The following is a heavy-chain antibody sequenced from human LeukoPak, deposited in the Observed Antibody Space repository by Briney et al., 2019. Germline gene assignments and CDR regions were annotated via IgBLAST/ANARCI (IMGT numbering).Heavy chain of an antibody. CDR1: GYTFTSYG. CDR2: INTNTGNP. CDR3: ARETYYDFWSGYPQFDY. D-gene: IGHD3-3*01. Sequence: ASVKVSCKASGYTFTSYGISWVRQAPGQGLEWMGWINTNTGNPTYAQGFTGRFVFSLDTSVSTAYLQISSLKAEDTAVYYCARETYYDFWSGYPQFDYWGQGTLVTVSS. V-gene: IGHV7-4-1*02. J-gene: IGHJ4*02.